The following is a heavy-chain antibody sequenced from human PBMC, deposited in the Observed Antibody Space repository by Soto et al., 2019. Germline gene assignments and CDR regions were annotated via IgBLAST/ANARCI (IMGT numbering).Heavy chain of an antibody. J-gene: IGHJ6*02. Sequence: PGGSLRLSCEASGFIFSNFAMNWVRQAPGKGLEWVSGIVDTGGRTFYADSVKGRFTISRDNSKNTLYLQMNSLRVEDTAVYYCATFTVPGKDYYYYGMDVWGQGTTVTVSS. CDR3: ATFTVPGKDYYYYGMDV. CDR2: IVDTGGRT. D-gene: IGHD6-19*01. CDR1: GFIFSNFA. V-gene: IGHV3-23*01.